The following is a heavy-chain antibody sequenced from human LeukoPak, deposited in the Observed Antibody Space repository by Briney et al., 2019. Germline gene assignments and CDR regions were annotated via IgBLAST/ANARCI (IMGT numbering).Heavy chain of an antibody. CDR2: IGIRGDT. Sequence: GGSLRLSCAASGFTFIDYDMHWVRQVIGKGLEWVSAIGIRGDTHYSGSVKGRITISRENAESSLYLQMNSLRAEDTAVYYCARGGIQVFGIDEFDYWGQGTLVSVCS. CDR3: ARGGIQVFGIDEFDY. V-gene: IGHV3-13*01. CDR1: GFTFIDYD. J-gene: IGHJ4*02. D-gene: IGHD5-18*01.